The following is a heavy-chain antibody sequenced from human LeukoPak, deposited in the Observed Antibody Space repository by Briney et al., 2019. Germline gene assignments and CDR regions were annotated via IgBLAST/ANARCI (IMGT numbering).Heavy chain of an antibody. Sequence: PGGSPRLSCAASGFTLSSYAMSWVRQAPGKGLEWVSAISGSGGSTYYADSVKGRFTISRDNSKNTLYLQMNSLRAEDTALYYCAKDIAARPERFDYWGQGTLVTVSS. CDR2: ISGSGGST. D-gene: IGHD6-6*01. V-gene: IGHV3-23*01. CDR1: GFTLSSYA. J-gene: IGHJ4*02. CDR3: AKDIAARPERFDY.